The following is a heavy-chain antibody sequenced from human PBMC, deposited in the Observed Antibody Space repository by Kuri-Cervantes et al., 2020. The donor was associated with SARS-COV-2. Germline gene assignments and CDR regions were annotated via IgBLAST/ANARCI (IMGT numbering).Heavy chain of an antibody. CDR3: ARDTPIRGFGGYDYGADWFDP. D-gene: IGHD5-12*01. CDR1: GYTFTSYG. V-gene: IGHV1-18*01. CDR2: ISAYNGNT. Sequence: ASVKVSCKASGYTFTSYGISWVRQAPGQGLEWMGWISAYNGNTNYAQKLQGRVTMTTDTPTSTAYMELRSLRSDDTAVYYCARDTPIRGFGGYDYGADWFDPWGQGTLVTVSS. J-gene: IGHJ5*02.